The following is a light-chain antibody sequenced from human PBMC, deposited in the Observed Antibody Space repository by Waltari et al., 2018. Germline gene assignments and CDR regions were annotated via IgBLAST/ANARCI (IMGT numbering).Light chain of an antibody. V-gene: IGKV1-12*01. J-gene: IGKJ5*01. CDR3: QQGHSFPIT. Sequence: DIQLTQSPSSVSASVGDRVIITCRASQGVRTWLACYQQKPGEAPKLLIYAAASLLSGVPARFTGSGSGTDFALTINNLQPDDFATYFCQQGHSFPITFGQGTRVDIK. CDR1: QGVRTW. CDR2: AAA.